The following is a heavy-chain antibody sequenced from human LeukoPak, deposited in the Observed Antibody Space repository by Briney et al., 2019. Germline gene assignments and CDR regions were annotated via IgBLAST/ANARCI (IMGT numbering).Heavy chain of an antibody. CDR2: IWYDGSNK. CDR1: GFTFSSYG. D-gene: IGHD3-10*01. J-gene: IGHJ4*02. V-gene: IGHV3-33*06. Sequence: GRSLRLSCAASGFTFSSYGMHWVRQAPGKGLEWVAVIWYDGSNKYYADSVKGRFTISRDNSKNTLYLQMNSLRAEDTAVYYCAKDGYGSGSYFDYWGQGTLVTVSS. CDR3: AKDGYGSGSYFDY.